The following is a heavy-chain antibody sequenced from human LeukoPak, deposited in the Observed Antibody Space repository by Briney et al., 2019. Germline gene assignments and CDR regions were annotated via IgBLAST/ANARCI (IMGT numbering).Heavy chain of an antibody. D-gene: IGHD6-6*01. CDR3: ARGEYSSSLFDY. Sequence: SETLSLTCTVSGGSISSYYWSWIRQPPGKGLEWIGYIYYSGSTNYNPSLKSRVTISVDTSKSQFSLKLSSVTAADTAVYYCARGEYSSSLFDYWGQGTLVTVSS. V-gene: IGHV4-59*01. CDR1: GGSISSYY. J-gene: IGHJ4*02. CDR2: IYYSGST.